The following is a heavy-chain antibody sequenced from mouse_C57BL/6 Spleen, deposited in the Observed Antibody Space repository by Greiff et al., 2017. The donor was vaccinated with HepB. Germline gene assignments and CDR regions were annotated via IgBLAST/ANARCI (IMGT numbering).Heavy chain of an antibody. CDR1: GYTFTSYW. CDR3: ARKALYDGYYEFAY. J-gene: IGHJ3*01. CDR2: IDPSASYT. Sequence: VQLQQPGAELVKPGASVKLSCKASGYTFTSYWMQWVKQRPGQGLEWIGEIDPSASYTNYNQKFRGKATLTVDTSSSTAYMQLSSLTSEDSAVYYCARKALYDGYYEFAYWGQGTLVTVSA. V-gene: IGHV1-50*01. D-gene: IGHD2-3*01.